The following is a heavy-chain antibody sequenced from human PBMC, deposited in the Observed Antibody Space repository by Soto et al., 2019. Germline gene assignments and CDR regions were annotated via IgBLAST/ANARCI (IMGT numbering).Heavy chain of an antibody. V-gene: IGHV1-18*01. CDR2: ISAYNGNT. Sequence: ASVKVSCKASGYTFTSYGISWVRQAPGQGLEWMGWISAYNGNTNYAQKLQGRVTRTTDTSTRTAYMELRSLRSDDTAVYYCARSPYYYDSSGYYYVDYWGQGTLVTVSS. D-gene: IGHD3-22*01. CDR3: ARSPYYYDSSGYYYVDY. CDR1: GYTFTSYG. J-gene: IGHJ4*02.